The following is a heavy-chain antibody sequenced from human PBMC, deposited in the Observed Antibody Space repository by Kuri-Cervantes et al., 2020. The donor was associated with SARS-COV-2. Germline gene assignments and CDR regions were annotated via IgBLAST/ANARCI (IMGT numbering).Heavy chain of an antibody. CDR1: GFTFSSYS. V-gene: IGHV3-48*02. D-gene: IGHD3-16*01. Sequence: GESLKISCAASGFTFSSYSMNWVRQAPGKGLEWVSYISSSSSTIYYADSVKGRFTISRDNAKNSLYLQMNSLRDEDTAVYHCARDLLNVWGGYYYCYGMDVWGQGTTVTVSS. J-gene: IGHJ6*02. CDR2: ISSSSSTI. CDR3: ARDLLNVWGGYYYCYGMDV.